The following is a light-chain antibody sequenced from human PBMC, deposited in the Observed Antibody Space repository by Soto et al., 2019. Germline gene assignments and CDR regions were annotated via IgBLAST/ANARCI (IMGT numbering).Light chain of an antibody. J-gene: IGKJ2*01. CDR2: GAS. CDR1: QSLGSN. V-gene: IGKV3-15*01. CDR3: QQYNNWPPMYT. Sequence: EIVMTQSPATLSVSPGERATLSCRASQSLGSNLAWYQQKPGQAPRLLIYGASTRATGIPARFSGSGSGTDFTLNISSLQSEDFAIYYCQQYNNWPPMYTFGQGTKLEIK.